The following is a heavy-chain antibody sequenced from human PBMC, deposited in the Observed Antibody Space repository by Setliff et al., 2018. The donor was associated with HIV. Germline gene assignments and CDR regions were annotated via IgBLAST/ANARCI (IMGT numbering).Heavy chain of an antibody. J-gene: IGHJ3*02. CDR1: GGSISNNY. Sequence: SETLSLTCNVSGGSISNNYWSWIRQPPGKGLEWIGYIHYSGNTKYNPSLKSRVTISVDTSKNQYSLKLSSVTAADTAVYYCVREGMSAYPDAFDIWGHGTMVTVSS. CDR3: VREGMSAYPDAFDI. D-gene: IGHD2-2*02. V-gene: IGHV4-59*01. CDR2: IHYSGNT.